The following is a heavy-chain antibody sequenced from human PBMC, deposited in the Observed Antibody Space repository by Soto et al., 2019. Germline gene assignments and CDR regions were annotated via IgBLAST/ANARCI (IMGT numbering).Heavy chain of an antibody. D-gene: IGHD3-10*01. CDR2: IKSKTDGGTT. J-gene: IGHJ6*02. V-gene: IGHV3-15*07. Sequence: GSLRLSCAASGFTFSNAWMSWVRQAPGKGLEWVGRIKSKTDGGTTDYAAPVKGRFTISRDDSKNTLYLQMNSLKTEDTAVYYCTTRHGSGIQSMDVWGQGTTVTVSS. CDR3: TTRHGSGIQSMDV. CDR1: GFTFSNAW.